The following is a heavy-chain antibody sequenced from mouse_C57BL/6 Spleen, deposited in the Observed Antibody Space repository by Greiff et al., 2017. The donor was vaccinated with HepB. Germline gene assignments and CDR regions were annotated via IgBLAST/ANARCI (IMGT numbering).Heavy chain of an antibody. CDR2: ISSGGSYT. V-gene: IGHV5-6*01. CDR3: ARQDDGYTF. D-gene: IGHD2-3*01. Sequence: EVKVVESGGDLVKPGGSLKLSCAASGFTFSSYGMSWVRQTPDKRLEWVATISSGGSYTYYPDSVKGRFTISRDNAKNTLYLQMSSLKSEDTAMYYCARQDDGYTFWGQGTTLTVSS. CDR1: GFTFSSYG. J-gene: IGHJ2*01.